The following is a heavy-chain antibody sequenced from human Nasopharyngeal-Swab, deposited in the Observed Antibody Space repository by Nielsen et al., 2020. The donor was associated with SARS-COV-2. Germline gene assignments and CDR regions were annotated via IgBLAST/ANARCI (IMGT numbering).Heavy chain of an antibody. Sequence: ASVKVSCKASGGTFSSYAISWVRQAPGQGLEWMGWINAGNGNTKYSQKFQGRVTITRDTSASTAYMELSSLRSEDTAVYYCARDSSGWYGVFDYWGQGTLVTVSS. CDR2: INAGNGNT. D-gene: IGHD6-19*01. CDR1: GGTFSSYA. V-gene: IGHV1-3*01. CDR3: ARDSSGWYGVFDY. J-gene: IGHJ4*02.